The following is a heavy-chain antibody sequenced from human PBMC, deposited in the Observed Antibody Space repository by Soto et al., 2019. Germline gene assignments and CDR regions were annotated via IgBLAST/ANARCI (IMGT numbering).Heavy chain of an antibody. D-gene: IGHD2-8*01. J-gene: IGHJ5*02. CDR1: GGSVNSGGYS. Sequence: QVQLQESGSRLVRPSQTVSLTCSVSGGSVNSGGYSWSWIRQPPGKGLEWIAFISPSGSPAYNPSLKSRVTISVDRSKSQISLEVAAVTAADTAVYYCTRGVLAWGPGTRVTVSS. CDR3: TRGVLA. CDR2: ISPSGSP. V-gene: IGHV4-30-2*01.